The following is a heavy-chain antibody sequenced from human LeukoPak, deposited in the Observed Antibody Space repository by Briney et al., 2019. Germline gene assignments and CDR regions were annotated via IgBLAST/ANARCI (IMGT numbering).Heavy chain of an antibody. CDR3: ARDYCTNGVCYDAFDI. Sequence: SETLSLTCCVSGSSISSYYWSWIRQTPGKGLEWIGYIYYSGSTNYNPSLKSRVTISVDTSKNQFSLKLSSVTAADTAVYYCARDYCTNGVCYDAFDIWGQGTMVTVSS. D-gene: IGHD2-8*01. V-gene: IGHV4-59*01. J-gene: IGHJ3*02. CDR2: IYYSGST. CDR1: GSSISSYY.